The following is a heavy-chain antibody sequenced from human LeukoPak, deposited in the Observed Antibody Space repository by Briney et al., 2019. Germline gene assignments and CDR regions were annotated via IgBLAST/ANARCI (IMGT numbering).Heavy chain of an antibody. CDR2: IYYSGST. Sequence: SETLSLTCTVSGGSISGYYWSWIRQPPGKGLECIGYIYYSGSTNYNPSLKSRVTISVDTSRNQFSLKLSSVTAADTAVYYCARGLVTYYYDYWGQGTLVTVSS. V-gene: IGHV4-59*12. CDR1: GGSISGYY. D-gene: IGHD3-9*01. CDR3: ARGLVTYYYDY. J-gene: IGHJ4*02.